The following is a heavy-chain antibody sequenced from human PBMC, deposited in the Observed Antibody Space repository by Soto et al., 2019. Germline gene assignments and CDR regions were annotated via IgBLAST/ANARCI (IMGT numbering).Heavy chain of an antibody. CDR3: AREKGITGLFDY. J-gene: IGHJ4*02. Sequence: SETLSLTCTVSGGSISSYYWSWIRQPPGKGLEWIGYIYYSGSTNYNPSLKSRVTISVDTSKNQFSLKLSSVTAADTAVYYCAREKGITGLFDYWGQGNLVTVSS. CDR2: IYYSGST. V-gene: IGHV4-59*01. D-gene: IGHD1-20*01. CDR1: GGSISSYY.